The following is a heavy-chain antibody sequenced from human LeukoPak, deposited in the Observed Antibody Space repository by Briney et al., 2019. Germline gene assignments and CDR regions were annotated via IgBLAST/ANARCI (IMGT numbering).Heavy chain of an antibody. CDR2: ISGSGGST. Sequence: GGSLRLSCAASGFTFSSYAMSWVRQAPGKGLEWVSAISGSGGSTYYAVSVKGRFTISRDNSKNTLYLQMNSLRAEDTAVYYCANDILTGYYSENYWGQGTLVTVSS. CDR3: ANDILTGYYSENY. D-gene: IGHD3-9*01. J-gene: IGHJ4*02. CDR1: GFTFSSYA. V-gene: IGHV3-23*01.